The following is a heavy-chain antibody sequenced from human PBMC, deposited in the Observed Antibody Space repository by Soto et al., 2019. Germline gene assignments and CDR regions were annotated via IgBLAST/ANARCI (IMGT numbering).Heavy chain of an antibody. CDR3: ARVGYSSSWYFVY. J-gene: IGHJ4*02. Sequence: QVQLVQSGAEVKKPGASVKVSCKASGYTFTSYYMHWVRQAPGQGLEWMGIINPSGGSTSYAQKFQGRVXXTXDXXTSTAYMELSSLRSEDTAVYYCARVGYSSSWYFVYWGQGTLVTVSS. D-gene: IGHD6-13*01. CDR1: GYTFTSYY. V-gene: IGHV1-46*01. CDR2: INPSGGST.